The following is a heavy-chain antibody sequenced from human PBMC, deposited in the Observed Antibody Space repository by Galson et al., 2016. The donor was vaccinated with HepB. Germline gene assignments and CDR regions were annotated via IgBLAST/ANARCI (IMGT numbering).Heavy chain of an antibody. CDR1: GFTFSTSS. V-gene: IGHV3-21*01. Sequence: SLRLSCAASGFTFSTSSMNWVRQAPGKGLEWVSSISSRSSFIYYADSLKGRFTISRDNAKNSLYLRMNSLRAEDTAVYYCAKVLPCGGDFYSFDYWGQGTLVTVSS. D-gene: IGHD2-21*02. CDR3: AKVLPCGGDFYSFDY. CDR2: ISSRSSFI. J-gene: IGHJ4*02.